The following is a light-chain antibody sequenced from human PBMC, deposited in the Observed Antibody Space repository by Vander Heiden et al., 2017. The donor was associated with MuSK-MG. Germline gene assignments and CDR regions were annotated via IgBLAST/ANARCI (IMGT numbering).Light chain of an antibody. J-gene: IGLJ3*02. CDR2: RDS. CDR1: NIGLKS. V-gene: IGLV3-9*01. CDR3: HVWDSSTVV. Sequence: SYELTQPLSVSVALGPTARITCGGNNIGLKSVHWYQQNPVQAPVLVIYRDSNRPSGIPERFSSSNTESTATLIISRAQAGDETDYYCHVWDSSTVVFGGGTKLTVL.